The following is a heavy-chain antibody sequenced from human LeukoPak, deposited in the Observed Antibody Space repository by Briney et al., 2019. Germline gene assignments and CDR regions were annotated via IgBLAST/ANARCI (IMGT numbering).Heavy chain of an antibody. Sequence: GASVKVSCKASGYTFTGYYMHWVRQAPGQGLEWMGWINPNSGGTNYAQKFQGRVTMTRDTSISTAYMELSSLRSEDTAVYYCARAPRAPAITMVRGVIIGEGNWFDPWGQGTLVTVSS. CDR3: ARAPRAPAITMVRGVIIGEGNWFDP. D-gene: IGHD3-10*01. CDR2: INPNSGGT. V-gene: IGHV1-2*02. CDR1: GYTFTGYY. J-gene: IGHJ5*02.